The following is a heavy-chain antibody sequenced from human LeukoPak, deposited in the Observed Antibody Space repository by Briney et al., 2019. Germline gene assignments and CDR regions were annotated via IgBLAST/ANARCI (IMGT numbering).Heavy chain of an antibody. Sequence: ASVKVSCKASGYTFTSHYMHWVRQAPGQGLEWMGIIDPNGGSTTYAQKFQGRVTMTRDTSTSTGYMEPSSLRSEDTAVYYCAREWRAQRVYINWGQGALVTVSS. CDR2: IDPNGGST. CDR3: AREWRAQRVYIN. D-gene: IGHD6-6*01. V-gene: IGHV1-46*01. CDR1: GYTFTSHY. J-gene: IGHJ4*02.